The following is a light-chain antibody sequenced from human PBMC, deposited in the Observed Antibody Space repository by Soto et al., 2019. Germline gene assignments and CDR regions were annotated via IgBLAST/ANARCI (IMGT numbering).Light chain of an antibody. Sequence: DVKMTQSLSTLSASVGDRVTITCRASQNIRSRLAWFQQKPGKAPKLLIYDASSLESGVPSRFSGSGSGTEFTLTISSLQPDDFATYYCQQSYSTPLTFGGGSKV. CDR2: DAS. CDR3: QQSYSTPLT. V-gene: IGKV1-5*01. J-gene: IGKJ4*01. CDR1: QNIRSR.